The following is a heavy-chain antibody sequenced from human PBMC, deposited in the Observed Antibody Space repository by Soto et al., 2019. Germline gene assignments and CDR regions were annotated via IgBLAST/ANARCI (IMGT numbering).Heavy chain of an antibody. CDR1: GYTFTSYG. CDR2: ISGKTAKT. Sequence: QVQLVQSGAEVKKPGASVKVSCKASGYTFTSYGISWVRQAPGQGLEWMGWISGKTAKTNYAQNLQGRVTITTDTSTSTDYMELRSLRAYDTAVYYWARVPREIILVGMDVWGEGTTVTLSS. J-gene: IGHJ6*04. D-gene: IGHD2-2*01. CDR3: ARVPREIILVGMDV. V-gene: IGHV1-18*04.